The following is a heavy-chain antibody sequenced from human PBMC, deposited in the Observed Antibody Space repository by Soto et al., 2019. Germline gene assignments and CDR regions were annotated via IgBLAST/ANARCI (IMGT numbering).Heavy chain of an antibody. V-gene: IGHV3-23*01. CDR1: GFTFSSYA. CDR3: AKSKYDSSGYYYVDAFDI. D-gene: IGHD3-22*01. CDR2: ISGSGGST. Sequence: GESLKISCAASGFTFSSYAMSWVRQAPGKGLEWVSAISGSGGSTYYADSVKGRFTISRDNSKNTLYLQMNSLRAEDTAVYYCAKSKYDSSGYYYVDAFDIWGQGTMVTVSS. J-gene: IGHJ3*02.